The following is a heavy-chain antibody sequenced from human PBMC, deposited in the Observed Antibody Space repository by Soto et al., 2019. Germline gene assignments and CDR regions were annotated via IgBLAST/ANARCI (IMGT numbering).Heavy chain of an antibody. CDR2: IKQDGSEK. CDR1: QFTFRSFW. V-gene: IGHV3-7*01. Sequence: EVQLVESGGVLVQPGGSLRLSCAASQFTFRSFWMSWVRQAPGKGLEWVANIKQDGSEKYYVDSVKGRFTISRDNAKNPLFLQMNSLRAEDTAVYYCASGPLYGGYREPFDYWGQGTLVTVSS. J-gene: IGHJ4*02. CDR3: ASGPLYGGYREPFDY. D-gene: IGHD4-17*01.